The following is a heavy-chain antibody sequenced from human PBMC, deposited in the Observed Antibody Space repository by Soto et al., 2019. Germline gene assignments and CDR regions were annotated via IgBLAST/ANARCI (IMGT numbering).Heavy chain of an antibody. CDR3: ARDGTNGQYHLEGRYYYYMDA. J-gene: IGHJ6*03. CDR1: GYTFTSYG. CDR2: INPNSGDT. Sequence: GASVKVSCKASGYTFTSYGISWVRQAPGQGLEWMGWINPNSGDTNYAQKLQGWVTMTRDTSISTAYMELSRLRSDDTAVYYCARDGTNGQYHLEGRYYYYMDAWGKGTTVTVSS. V-gene: IGHV1-2*04. D-gene: IGHD2-8*01.